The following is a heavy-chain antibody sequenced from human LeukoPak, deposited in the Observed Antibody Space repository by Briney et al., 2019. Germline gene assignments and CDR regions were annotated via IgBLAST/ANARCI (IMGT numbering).Heavy chain of an antibody. Sequence: SETLSLTCADHGGSFRGYYWDWIRQPPGRGLEWIGEVNHGGSTNYNPSLKRRVTISVDTSKYQFSLRLTSVTAADTAVYYCARGRNYYDNSAYYSLIFDSWGQGTLVTVSS. CDR3: ARGRNYYDNSAYYSLIFDS. D-gene: IGHD3-22*01. V-gene: IGHV4-34*01. CDR1: GGSFRGYY. J-gene: IGHJ4*02. CDR2: VNHGGST.